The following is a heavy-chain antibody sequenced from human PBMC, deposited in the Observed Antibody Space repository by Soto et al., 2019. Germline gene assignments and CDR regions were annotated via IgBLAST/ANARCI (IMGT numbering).Heavy chain of an antibody. CDR2: ISYDGSNK. Sequence: QPGGSLRLSCAASGFTFSSYGMHWVRQAPGKGLEWVAVISYDGSNKYYADSVKGRFTISRDNSKNTLYLQMNSLRAEDTAVYYCAKEPVIAARFYYYFMDVWGKGTTVTVSS. CDR3: AKEPVIAARFYYYFMDV. CDR1: GFTFSSYG. J-gene: IGHJ6*03. V-gene: IGHV3-30*18. D-gene: IGHD6-6*01.